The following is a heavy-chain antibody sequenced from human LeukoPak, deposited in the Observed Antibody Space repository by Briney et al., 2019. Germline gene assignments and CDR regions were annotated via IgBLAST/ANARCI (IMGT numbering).Heavy chain of an antibody. J-gene: IGHJ3*02. Sequence: PVKVSCKASGGTFSSYAISWVRQAPGQGLEWMGGIIPIFGTANYAQKFQGRVTITADESTSTAYMELSSLRSEDTAVYYCAGVRGYDILTVSSTDAFDIWGQGTMVTVSS. CDR3: AGVRGYDILTVSSTDAFDI. CDR1: GGTFSSYA. V-gene: IGHV1-69*13. CDR2: IIPIFGTA. D-gene: IGHD3-9*01.